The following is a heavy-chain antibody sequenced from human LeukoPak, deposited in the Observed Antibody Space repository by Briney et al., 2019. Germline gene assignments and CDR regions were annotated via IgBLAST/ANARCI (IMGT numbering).Heavy chain of an antibody. Sequence: GGSLRLSCAASGFTVSSNYMSWVRQAPGKGLEWVSVIYSGGSTYYADSVKGRFAISRDNSKNTLYLQMNSLRAEDTAVYYCASSELVGFFDYWGQGTLVTVSS. CDR2: IYSGGST. CDR3: ASSELVGFFDY. CDR1: GFTVSSNY. J-gene: IGHJ4*02. D-gene: IGHD2-15*01. V-gene: IGHV3-66*01.